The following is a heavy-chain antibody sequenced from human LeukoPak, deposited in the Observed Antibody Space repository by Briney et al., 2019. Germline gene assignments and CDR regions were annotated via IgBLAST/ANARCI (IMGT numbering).Heavy chain of an antibody. J-gene: IGHJ4*02. D-gene: IGHD4-17*01. V-gene: IGHV3-21*01. CDR3: ARAAYGDYYFDY. Sequence: PGGSLRLSCAASGFTFSSYGMHWVRQAPGKGLEWVSSISSSSSYIYYADSVKGRFTISRDNAKNSLYLQMNSLRAEDTAVYYCARAAYGDYYFDYWGQGTLVTVSS. CDR1: GFTFSSYG. CDR2: ISSSSSYI.